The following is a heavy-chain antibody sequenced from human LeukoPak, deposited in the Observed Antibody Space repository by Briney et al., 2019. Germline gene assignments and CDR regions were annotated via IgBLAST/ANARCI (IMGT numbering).Heavy chain of an antibody. J-gene: IGHJ4*03. Sequence: PSETLSRTCAVYGGSFSGYYWSWIRQPPGKELEWIGEINHGGSTNYNPSLKSRVTISVDTPKNQLSLKLSSVTAADTAVYYCAVIAAAPDFDYWGKGTTVTVSS. CDR2: INHGGST. D-gene: IGHD6-13*01. CDR1: GGSFSGYY. CDR3: AVIAAAPDFDY. V-gene: IGHV4-34*01.